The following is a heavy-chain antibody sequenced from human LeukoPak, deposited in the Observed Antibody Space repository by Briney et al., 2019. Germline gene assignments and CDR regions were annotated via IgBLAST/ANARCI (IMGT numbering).Heavy chain of an antibody. V-gene: IGHV4-34*01. CDR2: INHSGST. CDR3: GRGLTAAEN. CDR1: GGSFSGYY. J-gene: IGHJ4*02. D-gene: IGHD6-13*01. Sequence: PSETLSLTCAVYGGSFSGYYWSWIRQPPGKGLEWIGEINHSGSTNYNPSLKSRVTISVDTSKNQFSLKLSSVTAADTAVYYCGRGLTAAENWGQGTLVTVSS.